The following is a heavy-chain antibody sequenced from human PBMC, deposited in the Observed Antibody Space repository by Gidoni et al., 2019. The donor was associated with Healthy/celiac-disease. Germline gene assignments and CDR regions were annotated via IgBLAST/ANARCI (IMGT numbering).Heavy chain of an antibody. CDR3: ARDGGDSSGDYRDYYYYYGMDV. CDR1: GYTFTSSG. V-gene: IGHV1-18*01. CDR2: ISAYNGNT. Sequence: QVQLVQSGAEVKKPRASVKVSCKASGYTFTSSGISWVRQAPGPGLEWMGWISAYNGNTNYAQKLQGRVTMTTDTTTSTAYMELRSLRSDDTAVYDCARDGGDSSGDYRDYYYYYGMDVWGQGTTVTVSS. D-gene: IGHD3-22*01. J-gene: IGHJ6*02.